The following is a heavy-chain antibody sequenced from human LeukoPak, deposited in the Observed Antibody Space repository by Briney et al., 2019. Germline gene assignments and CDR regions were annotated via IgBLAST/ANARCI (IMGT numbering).Heavy chain of an antibody. CDR1: GFTFSSYA. Sequence: GASLRLSCAASGFTFSSYAMSWVRQAPGGGLEWVSAISGSSGSTYYAESVKGRFTISRDNSKNTLYLQMNSLRAEDTAVYYCAKEGGRDLYLWGHFDYWGQGTLGTVSS. D-gene: IGHD3-16*01. V-gene: IGHV3-23*01. J-gene: IGHJ4*02. CDR3: AKEGGRDLYLWGHFDY. CDR2: ISGSSGST.